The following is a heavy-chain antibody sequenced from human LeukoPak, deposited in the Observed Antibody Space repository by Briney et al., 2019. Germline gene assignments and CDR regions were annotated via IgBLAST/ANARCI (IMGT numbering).Heavy chain of an antibody. CDR3: SKWLLGKESS. CDR1: EFTFSNAW. J-gene: IGHJ5*02. Sequence: GGPLRLSCAASEFTFSNAWMNWVRQAPGKGLEWVGRIKRKSDGGTIDKAAPVKGRFTISRDYSKSTLYLQMNSLKNEDTAVYYCSKWLLGKESSWGQGTLVTVSS. D-gene: IGHD7-27*01. CDR2: IKRKSDGGTI. V-gene: IGHV3-15*01.